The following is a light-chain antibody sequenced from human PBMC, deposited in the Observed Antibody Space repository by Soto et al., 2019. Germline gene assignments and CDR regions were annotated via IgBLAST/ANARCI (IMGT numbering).Light chain of an antibody. CDR2: AAS. CDR1: QSISSY. CDR3: QQSYSTPKT. V-gene: IGKV1-39*01. J-gene: IGKJ1*01. Sequence: DIQMTQSPSSLSASVGDIFTITLRASQSISSYLNWYQQKPGKAPKLLIYAASSLQSGVPSRFSGSGSGTDFTLTISSLQPEDFATYYCQQSYSTPKTFGQGTKVDIK.